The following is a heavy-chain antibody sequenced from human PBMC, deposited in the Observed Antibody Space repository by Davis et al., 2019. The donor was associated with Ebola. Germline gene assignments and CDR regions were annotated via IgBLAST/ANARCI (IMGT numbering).Heavy chain of an antibody. CDR1: GFNFRSYG. CDR2: IWYDGSRK. J-gene: IGHJ4*02. Sequence: GGSLRLSCAASGFNFRSYGMHWVRQAPDKGLEWVAVIWYDGSRKYYGDSVKGRFTISRDNSKNTLYLQMNSLRAEDTAVYYCARDREWPLDYWGQGTLVTVSS. CDR3: ARDREWPLDY. V-gene: IGHV3-30*19. D-gene: IGHD3-3*01.